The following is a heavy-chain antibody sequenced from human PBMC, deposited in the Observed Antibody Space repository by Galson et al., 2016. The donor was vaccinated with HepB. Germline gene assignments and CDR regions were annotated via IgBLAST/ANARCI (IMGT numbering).Heavy chain of an antibody. CDR1: GGSISSGDYY. J-gene: IGHJ4*02. V-gene: IGHV4-30-4*01. CDR2: IYYSEST. CDR3: ARGDDILTGTYYFDY. Sequence: TLSLTCTVFGGSISSGDYYWSWIRQPPGEGLEWIGYIYYSESTYYNPSLKSRVTISVDTSKNQFSLKLSSVTAADTAVYYCARGDDILTGTYYFDYWGQGTLVTVSS. D-gene: IGHD3-9*01.